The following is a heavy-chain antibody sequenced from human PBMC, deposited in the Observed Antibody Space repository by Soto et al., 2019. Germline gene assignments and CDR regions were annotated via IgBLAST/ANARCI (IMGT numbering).Heavy chain of an antibody. Sequence: GGSLRLSCAASGFTFSSYSMNWVRQAPGKGLEWVSYISSSSSTIYYADSVKGRFTISRDNAKNSLYLQMNSLRAEDTAVYYCASPDYYDSSGPLDYWGQGTLVTVSS. CDR3: ASPDYYDSSGPLDY. CDR2: ISSSSSTI. J-gene: IGHJ4*02. CDR1: GFTFSSYS. V-gene: IGHV3-48*01. D-gene: IGHD3-22*01.